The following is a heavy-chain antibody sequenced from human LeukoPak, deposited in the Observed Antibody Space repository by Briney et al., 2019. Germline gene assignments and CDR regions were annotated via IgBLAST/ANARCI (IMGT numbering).Heavy chain of an antibody. D-gene: IGHD2-21*01. CDR2: IKQDGSEK. CDR3: ARDPISSGGHYFDY. CDR1: GFTFSSYW. Sequence: GGSLRLSCAASGFTFSSYWMSWVRQAPGKGLEWVANIKQDGSEKYYVDSVKGRFTISRDNAKNSLYLQMNSLRAEDTAVYYCARDPISSGGHYFDYWGQGTLVTVSS. V-gene: IGHV3-7*01. J-gene: IGHJ4*02.